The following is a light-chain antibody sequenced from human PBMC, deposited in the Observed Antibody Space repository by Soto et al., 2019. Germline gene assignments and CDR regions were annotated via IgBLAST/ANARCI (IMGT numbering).Light chain of an antibody. V-gene: IGLV1-44*01. CDR1: NSNIGSNP. CDR2: SNY. J-gene: IGLJ2*01. Sequence: VLTQPPSASGTPGQRVTISCSGSNSNIGSNPVHWYQQFPGTAPKVLIYSNYQRPSGVPDRFSGSKSGTSASLAISGLQSEDEADYYCAAWDDRLSDLLFGGGTKVTV. CDR3: AAWDDRLSDLL.